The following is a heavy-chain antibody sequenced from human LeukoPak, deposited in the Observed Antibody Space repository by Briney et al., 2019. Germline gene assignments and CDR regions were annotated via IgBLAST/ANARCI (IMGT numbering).Heavy chain of an antibody. CDR2: IIPIFGTA. V-gene: IGHV1-69*01. Sequence: GSSAKVSCKASGGTFSSYAISWVRQAPGQGLEWMGGIIPIFGTANYAQKFQGRVTITADESTSTAYMELSSLRSEDTAVYYCARGETTATVTPDYYYYYGMDVWGKGTTVTVSS. CDR1: GGTFSSYA. D-gene: IGHD4-17*01. J-gene: IGHJ6*04. CDR3: ARGETTATVTPDYYYYYGMDV.